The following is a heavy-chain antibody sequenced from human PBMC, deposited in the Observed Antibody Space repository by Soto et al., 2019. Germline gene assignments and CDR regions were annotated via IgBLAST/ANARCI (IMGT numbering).Heavy chain of an antibody. J-gene: IGHJ6*02. CDR1: GGTFSSYA. D-gene: IGHD3-9*01. CDR2: IIPIFGTA. Sequence: SVKVSCKASGGTFSSYAISWVRQAPGQGLEWMGGIIPIFGTANYAQKFQGRVTITADESTSTAYMELSSLRSEDTAVYYCARRDDILTGYYNAYYYGMDVWCQGTTVTVSS. V-gene: IGHV1-69*13. CDR3: ARRDDILTGYYNAYYYGMDV.